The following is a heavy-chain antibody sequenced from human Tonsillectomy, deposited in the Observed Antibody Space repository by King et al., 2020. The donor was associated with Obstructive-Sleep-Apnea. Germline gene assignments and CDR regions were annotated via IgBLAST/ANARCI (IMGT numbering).Heavy chain of an antibody. CDR2: IYYSGGT. D-gene: IGHD5-18*01. Sequence: VQLQESGPGLVKPSQTLSLTCTVSGGSISSGGYYWSWIRQHPGKGLEWIGYIYYSGGTYYNPSLKRRVTISVYTSKNQFSLKLSSVTAADTAVYYCARGNVDTAMVDYWGQGTLVTVSS. CDR1: GGSISSGGYY. CDR3: ARGNVDTAMVDY. V-gene: IGHV4-31*03. J-gene: IGHJ4*02.